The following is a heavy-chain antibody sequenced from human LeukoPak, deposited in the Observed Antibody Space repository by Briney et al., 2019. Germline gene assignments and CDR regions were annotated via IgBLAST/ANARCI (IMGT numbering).Heavy chain of an antibody. D-gene: IGHD4-17*01. CDR3: ARGSGTVTHFDY. CDR1: GGSFSGYY. J-gene: IGHJ4*02. CDR2: IYYSGST. Sequence: PSETLSLTCAVYGGSFSGYYWSWIRQPPGKGLEWIGYIYYSGSTNYNPSLKSRVTISVDTSKNQFSLKLSSVTAADTAVYYCARGSGTVTHFDYWGQGTLVTVSS. V-gene: IGHV4-59*01.